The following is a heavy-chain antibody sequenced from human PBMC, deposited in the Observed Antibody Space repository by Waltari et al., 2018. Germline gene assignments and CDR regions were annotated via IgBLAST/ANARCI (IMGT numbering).Heavy chain of an antibody. CDR3: VRGGTGMQRVESLDY. CDR2: ISDTRTYI. CDR1: GFTFKTYS. V-gene: IGHV3-21*01. D-gene: IGHD3-9*01. Sequence: EVQLVESGGGLVKPGGSLRLSCAASGFTFKTYSMNWVRQAPGKGLDGVSSISDTRTYIYYALSLRGRFTTSRDNAKNSLYLQLNSLRAEDTAVYYCVRGGTGMQRVESLDYWGQGILVTVSS. J-gene: IGHJ4*02.